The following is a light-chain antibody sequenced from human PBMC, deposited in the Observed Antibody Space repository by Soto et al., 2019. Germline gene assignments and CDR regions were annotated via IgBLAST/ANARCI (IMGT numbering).Light chain of an antibody. V-gene: IGLV2-14*01. CDR1: SSDVGGYNY. CDR2: DVS. CDR3: SSYTSSSTRV. Sequence: QSVLTQPASVSGSPGQSITISCTGTSSDVGGYNYVSWYQQHPGKAPKLMIYDVSNRPSGVSNRVSGSKSGNTASLTISGLQAEDEADYYCSSYTSSSTRVFGGGTKVTVL. J-gene: IGLJ3*02.